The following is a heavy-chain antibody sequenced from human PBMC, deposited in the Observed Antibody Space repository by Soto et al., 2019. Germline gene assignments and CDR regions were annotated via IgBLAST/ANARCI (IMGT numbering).Heavy chain of an antibody. D-gene: IGHD4-4*01. J-gene: IGHJ4*02. CDR1: GGSISSRTFW. CDR2: MYYSGSS. Sequence: QLQLQESGPGLVKPSETLFLTCSVSGGSISSRTFWWAWIRQPPGKGLEWIGDMYYSGSSYSSPSLKSRVPLSVDTSKNQLSLKLNSVTAADTAVYYCARHPRDDYNYGGSGIFDYWGQGTLVTVSS. V-gene: IGHV4-39*01. CDR3: ARHPRDDYNYGGSGIFDY.